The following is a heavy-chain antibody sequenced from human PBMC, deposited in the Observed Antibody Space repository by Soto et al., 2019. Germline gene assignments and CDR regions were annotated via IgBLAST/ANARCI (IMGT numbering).Heavy chain of an antibody. CDR3: ATSGCTYGPFDY. J-gene: IGHJ4*01. Sequence: QVQLVQSGAEVRKPGSSVKVSCRASGDTFKNYAISWVRQAPGQGLEWMGGIIPIFGKTDYAQTFHGRVTINGDESTYTAHMELRGLISDDTALYYCATSGCTYGPFDYWGRGLLVTVSS. V-gene: IGHV1-69*01. D-gene: IGHD2-8*01. CDR1: GDTFKNYA. CDR2: IIPIFGKT.